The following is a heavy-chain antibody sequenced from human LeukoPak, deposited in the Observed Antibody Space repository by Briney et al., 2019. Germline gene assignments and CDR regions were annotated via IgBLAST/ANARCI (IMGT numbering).Heavy chain of an antibody. CDR3: ASSGQYSSSWVSDY. Sequence: SETLSLTCAVYGGSFSGYYWSWIRQSPSKGLEWIGEINHSGSTNYNPSLKSRVTISVDTSKNQFSLKLSSVTAADTAVYYCASSGQYSSSWVSDYWGQGTLVTVSS. CDR2: INHSGST. J-gene: IGHJ4*02. CDR1: GGSFSGYY. V-gene: IGHV4-34*01. D-gene: IGHD6-13*01.